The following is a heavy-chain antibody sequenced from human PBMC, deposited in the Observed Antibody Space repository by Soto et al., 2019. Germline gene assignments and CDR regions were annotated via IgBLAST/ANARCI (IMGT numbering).Heavy chain of an antibody. J-gene: IGHJ4*02. D-gene: IGHD4-17*01. CDR2: IIPILGIA. V-gene: IGHV1-69*02. CDR3: ARGNYGDYEVGFDY. CDR1: GGTFSSYT. Sequence: QVQLVQSGAEVKKPGSSVKVSCKASGGTFSSYTISWVRQAPGQGLEWMGRIIPILGIANYAQKFQGRVTITADKSTSTAYMELSSLRSEDTAVYHCARGNYGDYEVGFDYWGQGTLVTVSS.